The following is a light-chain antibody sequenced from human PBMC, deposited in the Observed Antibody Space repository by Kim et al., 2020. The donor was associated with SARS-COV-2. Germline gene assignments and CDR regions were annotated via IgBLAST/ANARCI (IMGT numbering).Light chain of an antibody. CDR3: MQYDELPYT. Sequence: GDRVNITCQASQDISYRLNWYQQXPGKAPKVVIADASNLQSGAPSRFSGSGSGTEFTFSIDNLQPEDNATYYCMQYDELPYTFGRGTKL. V-gene: IGKV1-33*01. CDR2: DAS. J-gene: IGKJ2*01. CDR1: QDISYR.